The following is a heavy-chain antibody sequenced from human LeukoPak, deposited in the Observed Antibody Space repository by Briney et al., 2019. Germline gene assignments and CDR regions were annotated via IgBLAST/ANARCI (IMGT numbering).Heavy chain of an antibody. CDR2: IYSSGSK. Sequence: SETLSLTCTVSGGSLNNHYWSWIRQTPGKRLEWIGYIYSSGSKNYNPSLKIRVTISVDTSKNQISLNLSSVTAADTAVYYCARDRPPYYFDYWGQGTLVTASS. V-gene: IGHV4-59*11. J-gene: IGHJ4*02. CDR3: ARDRPPYYFDY. CDR1: GGSLNNHY.